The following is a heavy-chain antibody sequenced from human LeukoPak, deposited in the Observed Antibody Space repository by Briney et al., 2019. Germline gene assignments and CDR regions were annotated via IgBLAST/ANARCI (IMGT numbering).Heavy chain of an antibody. D-gene: IGHD4-17*01. CDR3: AKGDGDYLSNY. J-gene: IGHJ4*02. CDR2: ISYDGSNK. Sequence: GGSLRLSCAASGFTFSSYGMHWVRQAPGKGLEWVAVISYDGSNKYYADSVKGRFTISRDNSKNTLYLQMNSLRAEDTAVYYCAKGDGDYLSNYWGQGTLVTVSS. CDR1: GFTFSSYG. V-gene: IGHV3-30*18.